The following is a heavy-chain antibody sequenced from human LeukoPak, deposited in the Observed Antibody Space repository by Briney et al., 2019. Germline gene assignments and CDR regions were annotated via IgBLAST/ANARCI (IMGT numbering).Heavy chain of an antibody. D-gene: IGHD3-22*01. CDR1: RGSMRPKY. J-gene: IGHJ5*02. Sequence: PETLSLTCTVSRGSMRPKYWSWIRPAPRKGREWIGYVYHSGRTNVGPSLKSRATILVDTSKNQPSLKLTSVTAPDTALYQCAKMGGHFYDSSTYDPIWFDHWGQGIQVTVSS. V-gene: IGHV4-59*01. CDR3: AKMGGHFYDSSTYDPIWFDH. CDR2: VYHSGRT.